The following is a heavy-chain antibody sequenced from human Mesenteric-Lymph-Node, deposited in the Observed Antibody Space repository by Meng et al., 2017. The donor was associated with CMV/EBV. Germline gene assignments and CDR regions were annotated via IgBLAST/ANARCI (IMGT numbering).Heavy chain of an antibody. J-gene: IGHJ4*02. CDR1: GFTFSTYA. D-gene: IGHD7-27*01. CDR2: ISGSGGNT. CDR3: AREDNWGSFDY. Sequence: GGSLRLSCAASGFTFSTYAMSWVRQAPGKGLECVSGISGSGGNTYYADSVKGRFTISRDNAKNSLYLQMNSLRAEDTAVYYCAREDNWGSFDYWGQGTLVTVSS. V-gene: IGHV3-23*01.